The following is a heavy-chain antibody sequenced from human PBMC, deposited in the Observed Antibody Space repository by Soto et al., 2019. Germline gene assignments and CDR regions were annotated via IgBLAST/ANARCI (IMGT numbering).Heavy chain of an antibody. Sequence: SETLSLTCAVYVGSFIGYYWRWIRQPPGKGLEWIGEINHSGSTNYNPSLKSRVTISVDTSKNQFSLKLSSVTAADTAVYYCARPSYGLRPYYYYYYGMDVWGQGTTVTVSS. V-gene: IGHV4-34*01. J-gene: IGHJ6*02. CDR1: VGSFIGYY. CDR2: INHSGST. D-gene: IGHD5-12*01. CDR3: ARPSYGLRPYYYYYYGMDV.